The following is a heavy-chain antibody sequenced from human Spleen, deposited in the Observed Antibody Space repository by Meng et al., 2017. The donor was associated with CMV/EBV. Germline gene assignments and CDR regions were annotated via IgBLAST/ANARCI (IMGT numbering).Heavy chain of an antibody. D-gene: IGHD2-2*01. V-gene: IGHV4-39*07. J-gene: IGHJ4*02. CDR2: IFYSGNT. CDR1: GGSINNDDYY. Sequence: SETLSLTCTVSGGSINNDDYYWGWIRQPPGKGLEWIGSIFYSGNTYYNPSLKSRVIISVDTSRNQFSLKLSSVTAADTAVYYCARDIAGSTSCYDYWGQGTLVTVSS. CDR3: ARDIAGSTSCYDY.